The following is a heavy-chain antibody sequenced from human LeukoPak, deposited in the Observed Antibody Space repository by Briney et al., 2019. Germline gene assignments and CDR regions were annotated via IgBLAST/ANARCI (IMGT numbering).Heavy chain of an antibody. CDR1: GYTFTGYY. CDR3: ARAMVRGVIIRVLFDY. Sequence: GASVKVSCKASGYTFTGYYMHWVRQAPGQGLEWMGWINPNSGGTNYAQKFQGRVTMTRDTSISTAYMELSRLRSDDTAVYYCARAMVRGVIIRVLFDYWGQGTLVTVSS. V-gene: IGHV1-2*02. D-gene: IGHD3-10*01. CDR2: INPNSGGT. J-gene: IGHJ4*02.